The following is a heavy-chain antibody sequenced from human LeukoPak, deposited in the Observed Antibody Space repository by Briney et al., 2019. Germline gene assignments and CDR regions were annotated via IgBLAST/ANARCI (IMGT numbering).Heavy chain of an antibody. CDR1: GFTFSSYE. J-gene: IGHJ3*02. CDR3: ARDIKGQYQDAFDI. V-gene: IGHV3-48*03. CDR2: ISSSGTNI. D-gene: IGHD2-2*01. Sequence: GGSLRLSCAASGFTFSSYEMNWVRQAQGKGLEWVSYISSSGTNIKCADSVKGRFTISRGNAKNSVYLQMNSLRAEDTAVYYCARDIKGQYQDAFDIWGQGTMVTVSS.